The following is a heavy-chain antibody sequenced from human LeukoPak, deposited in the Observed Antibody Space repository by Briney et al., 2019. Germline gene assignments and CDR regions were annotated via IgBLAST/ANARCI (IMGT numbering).Heavy chain of an antibody. D-gene: IGHD2-21*02. CDR2: IYYNGNT. J-gene: IGHJ4*02. CDR3: ARVFYCGGDCYSWYFDY. V-gene: IGHV4-59*08. CDR1: DVSINSYY. Sequence: SETLSLTCSVSDVSINSYYWNWIRRPPGKGLEWIGYIYYNGNTNYSPSLKSRVTISVDTSKNQFSLKLSSVTAADTAVYYCARVFYCGGDCYSWYFDYWGQGTLVTVSS.